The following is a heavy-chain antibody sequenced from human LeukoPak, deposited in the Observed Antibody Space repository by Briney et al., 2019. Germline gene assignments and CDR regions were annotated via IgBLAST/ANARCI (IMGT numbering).Heavy chain of an antibody. CDR1: GFTFSSYA. Sequence: PGGSLRLSCAASGFTFSSYAMSWVRQAPGKGLELVSAISGSGGSTYYADSVKGRFTISRDNSKNTLYLQMNSLRAEDTAVYYCAKQGGDILTGYYGNYWGQGTLVTVSS. D-gene: IGHD3-9*01. J-gene: IGHJ4*02. V-gene: IGHV3-23*01. CDR3: AKQGGDILTGYYGNY. CDR2: ISGSGGST.